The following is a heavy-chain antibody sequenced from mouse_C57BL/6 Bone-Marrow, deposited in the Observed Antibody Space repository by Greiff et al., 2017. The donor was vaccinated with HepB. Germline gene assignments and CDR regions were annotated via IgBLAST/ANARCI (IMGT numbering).Heavy chain of an antibody. D-gene: IGHD1-1*01. V-gene: IGHV5-16*01. Sequence: EVNVVESEGGLVQPGSSMKLSCTASGFTLSDYYMAWVRQVPEKGLEWVANINYDGSSTYYLDSLKSRFIISRDNAKNILYLQMSSLKSEDTATYYCASLLLPRGAMDYWGQGTSVTVSS. CDR2: INYDGSST. J-gene: IGHJ4*01. CDR3: ASLLLPRGAMDY. CDR1: GFTLSDYY.